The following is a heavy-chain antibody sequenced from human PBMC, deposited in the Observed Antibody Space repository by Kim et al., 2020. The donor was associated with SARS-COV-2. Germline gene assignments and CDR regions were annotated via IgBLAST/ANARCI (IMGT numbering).Heavy chain of an antibody. Sequence: GGSLRLSCAASGFTFSSYSMNWVRQAPGKGLEWVSSISSSSSYIYYADSVKGRFTISRDNAKNSLYLQMNSLRAEDTAVYYCARDRNYYDSSGKGWFDPWGQGTLVTVSS. D-gene: IGHD3-22*01. CDR2: ISSSSSYI. J-gene: IGHJ5*02. CDR3: ARDRNYYDSSGKGWFDP. CDR1: GFTFSSYS. V-gene: IGHV3-21*01.